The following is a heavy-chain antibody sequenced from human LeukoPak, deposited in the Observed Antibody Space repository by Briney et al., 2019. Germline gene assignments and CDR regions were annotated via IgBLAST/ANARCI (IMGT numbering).Heavy chain of an antibody. Sequence: QTGGSLRLSCAASGFTFSSYAMSWVRQAPGKGLEWVAAISASGSATSYADSVRGRFTISRDNSKSTTYLQMNSLRAEDTAVYYCAKDISTTGTYNWFDPWGQGTLVTVSS. D-gene: IGHD1-1*01. CDR2: ISASGSAT. CDR1: GFTFSSYA. CDR3: AKDISTTGTYNWFDP. J-gene: IGHJ5*02. V-gene: IGHV3-23*01.